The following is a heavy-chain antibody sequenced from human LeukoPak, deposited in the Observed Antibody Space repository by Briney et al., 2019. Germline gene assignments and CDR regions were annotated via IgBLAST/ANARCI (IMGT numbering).Heavy chain of an antibody. D-gene: IGHD1-26*01. CDR1: GFTFSSYG. CDR2: IRYDGSNK. Sequence: GGSLRLSCAASGFTFSSYGMHWVRQAPGKGLEWVAFIRYDGSNKYYADSVKGRFTISRDNSKNTLYLQMNSLRAEDTAVYYCAKDRVPYSGSCPFDPWGQGTLVTVSS. J-gene: IGHJ5*02. CDR3: AKDRVPYSGSCPFDP. V-gene: IGHV3-30*02.